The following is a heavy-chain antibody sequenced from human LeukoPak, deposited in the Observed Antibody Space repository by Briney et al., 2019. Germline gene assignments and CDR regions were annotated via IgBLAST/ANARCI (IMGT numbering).Heavy chain of an antibody. Sequence: PGGSLRLSCAASGFTFNIYEMNWVRQAPGKGLEWVSYISNSGSTKYYADSVKGRFTISRDNAKKTAYLQMTSLRAEDTAIYYCATELATPFWGQGTLVTVSS. CDR2: ISNSGSTK. V-gene: IGHV3-48*03. CDR1: GFTFNIYE. D-gene: IGHD1-1*01. CDR3: ATELATPF. J-gene: IGHJ4*02.